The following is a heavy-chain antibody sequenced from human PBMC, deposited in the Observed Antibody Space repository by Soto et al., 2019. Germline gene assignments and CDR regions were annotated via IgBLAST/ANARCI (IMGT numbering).Heavy chain of an antibody. CDR1: GFTFVNYA. V-gene: IGHV3-23*01. CDR3: AKGTSNGGWFNPFDY. D-gene: IGHD6-19*01. CDR2: LSGSGTST. J-gene: IGHJ4*02. Sequence: EVQLLESGGGLVQPGGSLRLSCAASGFTFVNYAMNWVRQAPGKGLEWVATLSGSGTSTYYADSVKGRFTISRDNSRNTLYLQMNSLRAEDTAVYYCAKGTSNGGWFNPFDYWGQGTLDTVSS.